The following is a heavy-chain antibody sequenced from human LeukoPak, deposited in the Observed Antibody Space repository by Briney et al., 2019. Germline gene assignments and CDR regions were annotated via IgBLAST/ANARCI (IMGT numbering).Heavy chain of an antibody. D-gene: IGHD1-26*01. Sequence: PSQTLSLTCTVSGGSISSGSYYWSWIRQPAVKGLEWIGRIYTSGSTNYNPSLKSRVTISVDTSKNQFSLKLSSVTAADTAVYYCARVGGGSYFDYWGQGTLVTVSS. V-gene: IGHV4-61*02. CDR2: IYTSGST. CDR3: ARVGGGSYFDY. CDR1: GGSISSGSYY. J-gene: IGHJ4*02.